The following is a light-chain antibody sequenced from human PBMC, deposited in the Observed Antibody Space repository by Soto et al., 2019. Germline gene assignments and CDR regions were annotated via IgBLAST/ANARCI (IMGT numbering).Light chain of an antibody. J-gene: IGKJ4*01. CDR1: QSFSSSN. CDR3: QRYGGSPPVT. Sequence: EVVLTQSPGTLSLSPGERATLSCRASQSFSSSNLAWYQHKPGQPPKLIVYSASRRATGILDRFSGSGSGTDFTLTISRLEPEDFALYYCQRYGGSPPVTFGGGPKVDIK. CDR2: SAS. V-gene: IGKV3-20*01.